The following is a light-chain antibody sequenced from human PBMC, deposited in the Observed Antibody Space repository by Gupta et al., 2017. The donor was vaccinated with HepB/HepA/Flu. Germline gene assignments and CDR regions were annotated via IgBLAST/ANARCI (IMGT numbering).Light chain of an antibody. CDR3: QQRSNWPPLT. Sequence: PGEIATLSCRASEIIGNYLAWFQQKPGQAPRLLIYDAYYRAAGIPVRFSGSGSGTDFSLTINSLEPEDFAVYYCQQRSNWPPLTFGRGTKVDIK. J-gene: IGKJ4*01. CDR1: EIIGNY. CDR2: DAY. V-gene: IGKV3-11*01.